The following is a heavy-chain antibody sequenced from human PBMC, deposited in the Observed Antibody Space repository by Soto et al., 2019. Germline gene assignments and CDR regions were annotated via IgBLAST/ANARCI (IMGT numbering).Heavy chain of an antibody. Sequence: EVQLVESGGGLVKPGGSLRLSCAASGFTFSNAWMNWVRQAPGKGLEWVGRIKSKTDGWTTDYAAPVKCRFTISRDDSKNTLYLQMNSLKTEDTAVYYCTTRLGWGQGTLVTVSS. J-gene: IGHJ4*02. CDR1: GFTFSNAW. V-gene: IGHV3-15*07. D-gene: IGHD4-17*01. CDR3: TTRLG. CDR2: IKSKTDGWTT.